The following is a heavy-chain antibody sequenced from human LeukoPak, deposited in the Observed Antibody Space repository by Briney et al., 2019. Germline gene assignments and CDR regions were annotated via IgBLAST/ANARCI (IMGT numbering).Heavy chain of an antibody. J-gene: IGHJ4*02. CDR2: ITVASGNT. CDR3: VGGSLGY. V-gene: IGHV1-3*01. CDR1: GYTFSDYA. Sequence: ASVKVSCKASGYTFSDYAMHWVRQAPGQRLEWLGWITVASGNTRYSENLQGRVTLTRDTSANTAYMELHNLKFEDTAVYYCVGGSLGYWGQGTLVTVSP.